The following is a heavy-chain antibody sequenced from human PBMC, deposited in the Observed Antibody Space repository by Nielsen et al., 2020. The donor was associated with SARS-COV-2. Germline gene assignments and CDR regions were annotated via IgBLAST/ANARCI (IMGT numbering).Heavy chain of an antibody. J-gene: IGHJ4*02. V-gene: IGHV7-4-1*02. CDR1: GYTFTSYG. CDR2: INTNTGNP. CDR3: ARESANIDSYFDY. D-gene: IGHD2/OR15-2a*01. Sequence: ASVKVSCKASGYTFTSYGISWVRQAPGQGLEWMGWINTNTGNPTYAQGFTGRFVFSLDTSVSTAYLQISSLKAEDTAVYYCARESANIDSYFDYWGQGTLVTVSS.